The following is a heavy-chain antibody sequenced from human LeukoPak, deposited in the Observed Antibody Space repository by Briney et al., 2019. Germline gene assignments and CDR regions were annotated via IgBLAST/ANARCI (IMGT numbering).Heavy chain of an antibody. CDR3: SRGLHDYGDSNYYFDQ. Sequence: PGRSLRLSCTASGFILCDDAWSWFRQAPGEGVEFVCFIRKRGYGETTDYAASVRGRFTISRDDAKSIAYLQMNSLEIEDTALYYCSRGLHDYGDSNYYFDQWGRGTQVTVSS. CDR2: IRKRGYGETT. D-gene: IGHD4-17*01. V-gene: IGHV3-49*03. CDR1: GFILCDDA. J-gene: IGHJ4*02.